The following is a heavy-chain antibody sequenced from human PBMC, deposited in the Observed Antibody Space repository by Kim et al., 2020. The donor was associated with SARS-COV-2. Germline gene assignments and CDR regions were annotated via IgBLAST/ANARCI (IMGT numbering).Heavy chain of an antibody. D-gene: IGHD3-16*01. Sequence: PSLKGRVTSAVDTSKNQFSLKLGSVTAADTAVYYCARVSNWDYYYYGMDVWGQGTTVTVSS. J-gene: IGHJ6*02. V-gene: IGHV4-4*07. CDR3: ARVSNWDYYYYGMDV.